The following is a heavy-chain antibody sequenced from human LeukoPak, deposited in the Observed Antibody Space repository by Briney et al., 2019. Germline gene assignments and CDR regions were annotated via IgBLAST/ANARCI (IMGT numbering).Heavy chain of an antibody. CDR1: GYSFTIYW. D-gene: IGHD6-19*01. J-gene: IGHJ5*02. CDR3: ARQQAVASVDNRFDP. V-gene: IGHV5-51*01. Sequence: GESLKISCKGSGYSFTIYWNGWVRQMPGKGLVWIGIIYPGGSDTTYSPSFQGQVTISANKSISTAYLQWSSLKASDTAMYYCARQQAVASVDNRFDPWGQGTLVTVSS. CDR2: IYPGGSDT.